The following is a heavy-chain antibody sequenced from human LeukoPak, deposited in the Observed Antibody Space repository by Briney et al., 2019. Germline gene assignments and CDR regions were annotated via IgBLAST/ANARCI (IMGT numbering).Heavy chain of an antibody. Sequence: GGSLRLSCAASGLTFSSYSMNWVRQAPGKGLEWVSSINSSSSYIYYADSVKGRFTISRDNAKNSLYLQMNSLRAEDTAVYYCAREERVQLWLKGAYYFDYWGQGTLVTVSS. CDR2: INSSSSYI. CDR1: GLTFSSYS. J-gene: IGHJ4*02. V-gene: IGHV3-21*01. CDR3: AREERVQLWLKGAYYFDY. D-gene: IGHD5-18*01.